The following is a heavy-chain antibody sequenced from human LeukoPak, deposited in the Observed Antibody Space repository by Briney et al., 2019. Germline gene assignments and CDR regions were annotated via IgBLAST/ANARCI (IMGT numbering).Heavy chain of an antibody. Sequence: PSETLSLTCTVSGGPINSYYWSWIRQPAGKGLIWLGRMYSSGSSNYNPSLKSRATMSVDTSKNQFSLKLTSVTAADTAVYYCAREINCSGGRCYDHWGQGTLVTISS. D-gene: IGHD2-15*01. CDR3: AREINCSGGRCYDH. CDR2: MYSSGSS. CDR1: GGPINSYY. J-gene: IGHJ5*02. V-gene: IGHV4-4*07.